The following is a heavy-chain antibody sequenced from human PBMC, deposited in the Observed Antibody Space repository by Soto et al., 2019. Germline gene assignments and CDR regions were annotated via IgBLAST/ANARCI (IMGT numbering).Heavy chain of an antibody. V-gene: IGHV4-59*01. CDR3: ARGSFDYYYYYMDV. Sequence: PSETLSLTCTVSGGSISSYYWSWIRQPPGKGLEWIGYIYYSGSTNYNPSLKSRVTISVDTSKNQFSLKLSSVTAADTAVYYCARGSFDYYYYYMDVWDKGTTVTVSS. CDR1: GGSISSYY. J-gene: IGHJ6*03. CDR2: IYYSGST.